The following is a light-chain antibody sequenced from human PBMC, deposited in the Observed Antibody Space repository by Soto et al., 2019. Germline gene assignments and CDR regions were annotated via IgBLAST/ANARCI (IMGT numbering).Light chain of an antibody. V-gene: IGKV1-9*01. Sequence: IRLTQSPSSLSASVGDRVTITCRASQDIAISLAWYQQKLGDAPKLLIYAAFTLYGGVTSRFSGSGSGTDFALTSTSLQAEDFATDYCQQRRMYPSTFGGGTKGEIK. CDR2: AAF. CDR3: QQRRMYPST. CDR1: QDIAIS. J-gene: IGKJ4*01.